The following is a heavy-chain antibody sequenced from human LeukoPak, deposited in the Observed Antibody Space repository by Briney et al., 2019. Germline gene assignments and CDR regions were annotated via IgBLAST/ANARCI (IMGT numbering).Heavy chain of an antibody. D-gene: IGHD3-10*01. CDR2: IKSKTDGGTT. CDR1: GFTFGNAW. CDR3: TTGPLLWFGHGPN. V-gene: IGHV3-15*01. Sequence: PGASLRLSCAASGFTFGNAWMSWVRQAPGKGLEWVGRIKSKTDGGTTDYAAPVKGRFTISRDDSKNTLYLQMNSLKTEDTAVYCCTTGPLLWFGHGPNWGQGTLVTV. J-gene: IGHJ4*02.